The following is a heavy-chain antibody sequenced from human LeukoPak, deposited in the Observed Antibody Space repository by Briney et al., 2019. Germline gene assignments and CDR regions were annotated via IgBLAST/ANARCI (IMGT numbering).Heavy chain of an antibody. V-gene: IGHV3-30*02. D-gene: IGHD3-16*02. CDR1: GFTFSSYG. J-gene: IGHJ5*02. Sequence: GGSLRLSCAASGFTFSSYGMHWVRQAPGKGLEWVAFIRYDGSNKYYADSVKGRFTISRDNSKNTLYLQMNSLRAEDTAVYYCARDSAPYRYDYIWGSYRWVPWFDPWGQGTLVTVSS. CDR2: IRYDGSNK. CDR3: ARDSAPYRYDYIWGSYRWVPWFDP.